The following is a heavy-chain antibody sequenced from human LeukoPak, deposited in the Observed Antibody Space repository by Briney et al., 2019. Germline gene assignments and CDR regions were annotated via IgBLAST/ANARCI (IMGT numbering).Heavy chain of an antibody. CDR1: GFTFSSYA. CDR3: ARDGYLAGRQWLPASPTFDY. Sequence: PGGSLRLSCAASGFTFSSYAMHWVRQAPGKGLEWVAVISYDGSNKYYADSVKGRFTISRDNSKNTLYLQMNSLRAEDTAVYYCARDGYLAGRQWLPASPTFDYWGQGTLVTVSS. J-gene: IGHJ4*02. CDR2: ISYDGSNK. V-gene: IGHV3-30-3*01. D-gene: IGHD5-12*01.